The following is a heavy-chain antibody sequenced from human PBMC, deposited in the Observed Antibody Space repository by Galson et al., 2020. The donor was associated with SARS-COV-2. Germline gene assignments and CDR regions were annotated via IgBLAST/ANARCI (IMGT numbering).Heavy chain of an antibody. CDR2: ISAYDGNT. CDR1: GYTFTTYG. Sequence: ASVKVSCQASGYTFTTYGISWVRQDPGQGLEWMGWISAYDGNTKYAQKLQGRVTVTTDTSTSTVYMELRSLRSDDTAVYYCARVRSSGWADAYDIWGQGTKVTVSS. V-gene: IGHV1-18*01. D-gene: IGHD6-25*01. J-gene: IGHJ3*02. CDR3: ARVRSSGWADAYDI.